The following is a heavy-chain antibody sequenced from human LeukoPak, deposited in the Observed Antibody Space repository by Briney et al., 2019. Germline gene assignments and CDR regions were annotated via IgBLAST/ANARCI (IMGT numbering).Heavy chain of an antibody. J-gene: IGHJ4*02. D-gene: IGHD6-19*01. CDR2: ISGSGGGT. Sequence: GSLRLSCAASGFTFTTYAMSWVRQAPGKGLEWVSLISGSGGGTYYADSVKGRFTISRDNSKNMVYLQVNSLRADDTAVYYCAKDYSSGWYGYFDYWGQGTLVTVSS. V-gene: IGHV3-23*01. CDR1: GFTFTTYA. CDR3: AKDYSSGWYGYFDY.